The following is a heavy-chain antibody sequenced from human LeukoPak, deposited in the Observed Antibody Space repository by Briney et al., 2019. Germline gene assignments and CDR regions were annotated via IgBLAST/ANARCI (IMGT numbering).Heavy chain of an antibody. CDR1: GGSISSGDYY. J-gene: IGHJ5*02. CDR2: IYYSGST. CDR3: ARSYYDFWSGYYRGNWFDP. Sequence: SQTLSLTCTVSGGSISSGDYYWSWIRQPPGKGLEWIGYIYYSGSTYYNPSLKSRVTISVDTSKNQFSLKLSSVTAADTAVYYCARSYYDFWSGYYRGNWFDPWGQGTLVTVSS. D-gene: IGHD3-3*01. V-gene: IGHV4-30-4*01.